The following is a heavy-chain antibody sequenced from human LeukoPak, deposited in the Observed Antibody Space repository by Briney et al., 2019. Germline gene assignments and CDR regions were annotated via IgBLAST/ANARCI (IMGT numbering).Heavy chain of an antibody. J-gene: IGHJ3*02. CDR2: ISYIGST. CDR1: GDSMNSHY. D-gene: IGHD4-17*01. CDR3: ARDPTTVTKGLDI. V-gene: IGHV4-59*11. Sequence: SETLSLTCTVSGDSMNSHYWSWIRQPPGKGLEWIGYISYIGSTNYDPSLKSRVTISVDTSKNQFSLKLSSVTAADTAVYYCARDPTTVTKGLDIWGKGTMVTVSS.